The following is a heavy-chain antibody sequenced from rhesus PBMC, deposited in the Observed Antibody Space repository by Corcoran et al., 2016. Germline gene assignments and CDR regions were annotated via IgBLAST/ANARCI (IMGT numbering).Heavy chain of an antibody. J-gene: IGHJ4*01. Sequence: GEGLVKPSETLSLTWAVYGGSISGYYYWSWIRQPPGKGLEWIGYIYGNSASTNYNPSLKNRVTISKDTSKNQFSLKLSSVTAADTAVYYCARGGNMAAAAYYWGQGVLVTVSS. D-gene: IGHD6-31*01. V-gene: IGHV4-73*01. CDR3: ARGGNMAAAAYY. CDR2: IYGNSAST. CDR1: GGSISGYYY.